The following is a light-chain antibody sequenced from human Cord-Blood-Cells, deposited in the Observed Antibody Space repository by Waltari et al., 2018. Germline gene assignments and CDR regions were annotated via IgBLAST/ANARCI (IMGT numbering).Light chain of an antibody. J-gene: IGLJ3*02. V-gene: IGLV3-25*03. CDR2: KDS. CDR1: ALPKQY. Sequence: SYELTQPPSVSVSPGQTARITCSGDALPKQYAYWYQQKPGQAPVLVIYKDSERPSGSPGLFSGSSSGTTVTLTISGVQAEDEADYYCQSADSSGTYWVFGGGTKLTVL. CDR3: QSADSSGTYWV.